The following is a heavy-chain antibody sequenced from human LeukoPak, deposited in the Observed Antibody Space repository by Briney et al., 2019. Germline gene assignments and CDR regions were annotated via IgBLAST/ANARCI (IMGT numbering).Heavy chain of an antibody. J-gene: IGHJ4*02. Sequence: GGSLRLSCAASGFTFSSYAMSWVRQAPGKGLEWVSAISGSGGSTYYADSVKGRFTISRDNSKNTLYLQMNSLRAEDTAVYYCAKDITGYSSSWSADFDYWGQGTLVTVSS. CDR1: GFTFSSYA. CDR3: AKDITGYSSSWSADFDY. V-gene: IGHV3-23*01. D-gene: IGHD6-13*01. CDR2: ISGSGGST.